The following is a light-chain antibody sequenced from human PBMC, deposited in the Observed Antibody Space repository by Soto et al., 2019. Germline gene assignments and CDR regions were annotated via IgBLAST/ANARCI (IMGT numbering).Light chain of an antibody. J-gene: IGLJ3*02. CDR3: TSITSSSTWV. V-gene: IGLV2-14*03. CDR2: EVS. Sequence: QSVLTQPASVSGSPGQSITIFCTGTSSDVGGYNYVSWFQQHPGKAPKLKIYEVSNRPSGVSKRFSGSKSGYTASLTISEPQVEDEADYYCTSITSSSTWVFGAGSKV. CDR1: SSDVGGYNY.